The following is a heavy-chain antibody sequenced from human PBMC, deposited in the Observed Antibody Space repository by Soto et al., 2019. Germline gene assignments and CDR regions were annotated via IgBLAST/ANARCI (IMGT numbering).Heavy chain of an antibody. J-gene: IGHJ5*02. D-gene: IGHD3-22*01. CDR1: GYTFTIYG. CDR3: ASVREYYDSSGFGFDP. V-gene: IGHV1-18*04. CDR2: ISAYNGNT. Sequence: QVQLVQSGAEVKKPGASVKVSCKASGYTFTIYGITWVRQAPGQGLEWMGWISAYNGNTNYAQKLQGRVTMTTDTSTSTAYMELRRLRSDDTAVYSCASVREYYDSSGFGFDPWCQGALFAVAS.